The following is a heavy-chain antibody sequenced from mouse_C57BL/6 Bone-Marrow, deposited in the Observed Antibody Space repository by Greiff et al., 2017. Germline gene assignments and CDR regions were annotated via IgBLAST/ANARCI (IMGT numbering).Heavy chain of an antibody. V-gene: IGHV1-80*01. Sequence: VKLLESGAELVKPGASVKISCKASGYAFRSYWMNWVKQRPGKGLEWIGQIYPGDGDTNYNGKFKGKATLTADKSSSTAYMQLSSLTSEDSAVYFCARRGIYFSWFAYWGQGTLVTVSA. D-gene: IGHD1-1*01. CDR3: ARRGIYFSWFAY. J-gene: IGHJ3*01. CDR2: IYPGDGDT. CDR1: GYAFRSYW.